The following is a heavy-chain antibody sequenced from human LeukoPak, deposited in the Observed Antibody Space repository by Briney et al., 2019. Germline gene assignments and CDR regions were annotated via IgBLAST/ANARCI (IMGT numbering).Heavy chain of an antibody. CDR2: IYSGGST. J-gene: IGHJ4*02. CDR3: AKDPIVVVAAAPLDY. V-gene: IGHV3-53*04. CDR1: GFTVSSNY. D-gene: IGHD2-15*01. Sequence: GGSLRRSCAASGFTVSSNYMSWVRQAPGKGLEWVSVIYSGGSTYYADSVKGRFTISRHNSKNTLYLQMNSLRAEDTAVYYCAKDPIVVVAAAPLDYWGQGTLVTVSS.